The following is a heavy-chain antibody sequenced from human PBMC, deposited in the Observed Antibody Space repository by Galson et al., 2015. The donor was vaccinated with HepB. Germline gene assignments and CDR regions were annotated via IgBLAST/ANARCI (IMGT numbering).Heavy chain of an antibody. D-gene: IGHD3-9*01. V-gene: IGHV3-48*01. CDR2: ISSSAGII. CDR1: GFTFNSYS. J-gene: IGHJ3*02. CDR3: ARDGSFLTGYPDGLDI. Sequence: SLRLSCAASGFTFNSYSMSWVRQAPGKGLEWVSYISSSAGIIYYADSVKGRFTISRDNAKNSLYLQMNSLRAEDTAVYYCARDGSFLTGYPDGLDIWGQGTMVTVSS.